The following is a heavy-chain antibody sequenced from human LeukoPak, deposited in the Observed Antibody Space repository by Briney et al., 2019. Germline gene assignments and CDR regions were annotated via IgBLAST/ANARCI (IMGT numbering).Heavy chain of an antibody. CDR1: GFPFSSYA. CDR3: ARDGVATNDY. V-gene: IGHV3-64*01. Sequence: GGSLRLSCAASGFPFSSYAMQWVRQAPGKGLEYVSGISSNGGSTFYANSVKGRFTISRDNSKNMVFLQMGSLRAEDTAVYYCARDGVATNDYWGQGTLVTVSS. D-gene: IGHD2-15*01. J-gene: IGHJ4*02. CDR2: ISSNGGST.